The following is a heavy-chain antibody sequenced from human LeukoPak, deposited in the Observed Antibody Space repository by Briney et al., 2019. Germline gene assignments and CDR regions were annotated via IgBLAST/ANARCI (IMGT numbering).Heavy chain of an antibody. D-gene: IGHD1-26*01. J-gene: IGHJ3*02. CDR2: MNPNSGNT. CDR3: AVGATTRFAFDI. CDR1: GGTFSTTT. Sequence: ASVKVSCTASGGTFSTTTINWVRQATGQGLEWMGWMNPNSGNTGYAQKFQGRVTMTRNTSISTAYMELSSLRSEDTAVYYCAVGATTRFAFDIWGQGTMVTVSS. V-gene: IGHV1-8*01.